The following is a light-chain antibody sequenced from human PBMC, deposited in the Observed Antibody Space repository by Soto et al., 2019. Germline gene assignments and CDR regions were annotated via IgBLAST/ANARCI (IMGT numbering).Light chain of an antibody. V-gene: IGKV1-5*03. CDR3: QQYNSYSPLT. CDR2: KAS. CDR1: QSISSW. J-gene: IGKJ4*01. Sequence: DIQMTQSPSTLSASVGDRVTITCRASQSISSWLAWYQQKPGKAPKLLIYKASSLESGVPSRFSGSGSGTDFTLTISGLQPDDFATYYCQQYNSYSPLTFGGGTKVDIK.